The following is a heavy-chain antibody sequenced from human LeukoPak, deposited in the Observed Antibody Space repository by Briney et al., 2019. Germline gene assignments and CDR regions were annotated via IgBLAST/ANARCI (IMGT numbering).Heavy chain of an antibody. J-gene: IGHJ4*02. CDR3: ASIRGYTYAYEDY. V-gene: IGHV4-34*01. D-gene: IGHD5-18*01. Sequence: SETLSLTCAVYGGSFSGYYWSWIRQPPGKGLEWIGEINHSGGTNYNPSLKSRVTISVDTSKNQFSLKLSSVTAADTAVYYCASIRGYTYAYEDYWGQGNLVTVSS. CDR1: GGSFSGYY. CDR2: INHSGGT.